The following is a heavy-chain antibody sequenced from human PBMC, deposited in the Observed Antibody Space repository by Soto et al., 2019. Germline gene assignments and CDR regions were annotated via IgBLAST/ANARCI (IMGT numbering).Heavy chain of an antibody. Sequence: VSGPTLVNPTETLTLTCTFSGFSVSTTGMGVGWIRQPSGKALEWLALIFWNDDKRYIPSLKSRLTITKGTYNNQVVLTMTNMDPVDTGTYYCAHRGYKYGPLFDYRGQGTTMTVSS. D-gene: IGHD5-18*01. CDR1: GFSVSTTGMG. CDR2: IFWNDDK. J-gene: IGHJ4*02. V-gene: IGHV2-5*01. CDR3: AHRGYKYGPLFDY.